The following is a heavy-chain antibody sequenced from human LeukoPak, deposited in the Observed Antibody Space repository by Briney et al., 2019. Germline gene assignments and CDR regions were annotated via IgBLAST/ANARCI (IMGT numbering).Heavy chain of an antibody. CDR3: AKETTMVLDY. CDR2: ISYDGSNK. J-gene: IGHJ4*02. Sequence: GGSLRLSCAASGFTFSSYGMHWVRQAPGKGLEWVAVISYDGSNKYYADSVKGRFTISRDNSKNTLYLRMNSLRAEDTAVYYCAKETTMVLDYWGQGTLVTVSS. D-gene: IGHD3-10*01. CDR1: GFTFSSYG. V-gene: IGHV3-30*18.